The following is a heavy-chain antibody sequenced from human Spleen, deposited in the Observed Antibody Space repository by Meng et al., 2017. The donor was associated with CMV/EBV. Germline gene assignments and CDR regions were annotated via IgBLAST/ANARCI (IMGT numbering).Heavy chain of an antibody. D-gene: IGHD2-21*01. J-gene: IGHJ4*02. CDR1: GFTFSSYS. Sequence: GSLRLSCAASGFTFSSYSMNWVRQAPGKGLEWVWSIYYSGSTYYNPSLKSRVTISVDTSKNQFSLKLSSVTAADTAVYYCARELYCGGDCYSSKLDYWGQGTLVTVSS. CDR3: ARELYCGGDCYSSKLDY. V-gene: IGHV4-39*07. CDR2: IYYSGST.